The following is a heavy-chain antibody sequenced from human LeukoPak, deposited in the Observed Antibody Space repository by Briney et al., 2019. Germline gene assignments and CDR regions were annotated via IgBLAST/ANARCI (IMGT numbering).Heavy chain of an antibody. J-gene: IGHJ4*02. Sequence: PGGSLRLSCAASGFTFSSYSMNWVRQAPGKGLEWVSFISSSSSYIYYADSMKGRFTISRDNSKNTVYLQMNSLRAEDTAVYYCANDLGWIQLNLGRGQGTLVTVSS. CDR2: ISSSSSYI. CDR1: GFTFSSYS. CDR3: ANDLGWIQLNLG. D-gene: IGHD5-18*01. V-gene: IGHV3-21*04.